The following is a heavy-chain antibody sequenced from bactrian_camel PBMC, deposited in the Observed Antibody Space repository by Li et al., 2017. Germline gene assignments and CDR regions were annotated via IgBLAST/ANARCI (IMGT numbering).Heavy chain of an antibody. J-gene: IGHJ4*01. V-gene: IGHV3S54*01. CDR1: GNIASLAC. CDR2: IAPASGTT. Sequence: SGNIASLACMGWFRQVPGKEREGVAAIAPASGTTFYSDSVKGRFTISHVNVNNTLHLQMNSLKPEDTAVYYCATATDCRWTGYPTWTPMANYWGQGTQVTVS. D-gene: IGHD1*01. CDR3: ATATDCRWTGYPTWTPMANY.